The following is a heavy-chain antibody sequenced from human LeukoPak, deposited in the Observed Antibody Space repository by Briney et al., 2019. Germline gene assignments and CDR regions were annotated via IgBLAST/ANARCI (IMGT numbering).Heavy chain of an antibody. CDR1: GFTFDDYA. CDR3: AKAYNYDISGSSFDC. Sequence: GGSLRLSCAASGFTFDDYAMHWVRQAPGKGLEWVSGMSWNSGSIGYADSVKGRFTISRDNAKNSLYLQMNSLRAEDTALYYCAKAYNYDISGSSFDCWGQGTLVTVSS. CDR2: MSWNSGSI. J-gene: IGHJ4*02. V-gene: IGHV3-9*01. D-gene: IGHD3-22*01.